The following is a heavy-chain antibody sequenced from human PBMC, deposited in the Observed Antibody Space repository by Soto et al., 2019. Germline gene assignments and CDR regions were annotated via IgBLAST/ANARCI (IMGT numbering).Heavy chain of an antibody. CDR3: AKEEGRYSYGYQYFDY. D-gene: IGHD5-18*01. CDR2: ISYDGSNK. J-gene: IGHJ4*02. V-gene: IGHV3-30*18. Sequence: QVQLVESGGGVVQPGRSLRLSCAASGFTFSSYGMHWVRQAPGKGLEWVAVISYDGSNKYYADSVKGRFTISRDNSKNTLYLQMNSLRAEDTAVYYCAKEEGRYSYGYQYFDYWGQGTLVTVSS. CDR1: GFTFSSYG.